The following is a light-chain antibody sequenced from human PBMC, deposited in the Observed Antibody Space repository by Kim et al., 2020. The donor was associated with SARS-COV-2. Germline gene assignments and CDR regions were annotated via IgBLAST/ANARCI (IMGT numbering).Light chain of an antibody. CDR1: SSNIGKNF. CDR2: RNS. V-gene: IGLV1-47*01. J-gene: IGLJ2*01. Sequence: QSVLTQPPSGSAAPGQRVTLSCSGSSSNIGKNFVYWYQQLPGTAPTLLIYRNSQRPSGVPDRFSASKTGTSGSLAISGLRSEDEAHYYCATWDDILDGQIFGGGTQLTVL. CDR3: ATWDDILDGQI.